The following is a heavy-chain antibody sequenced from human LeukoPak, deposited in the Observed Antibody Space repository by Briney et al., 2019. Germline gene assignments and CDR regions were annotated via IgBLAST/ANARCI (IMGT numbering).Heavy chain of an antibody. V-gene: IGHV3-23*01. D-gene: IGHD6-6*01. Sequence: GGSLRLSCATSGFTFSSYAMSWDPQAQGKGLEWGSGIGGAGGSTYYADSVKGRFTISRDNSKTTVSVQMDSLRAEDTAVYYCAKGASSSRRYFDRWGRGTLVTVSS. CDR2: IGGAGGST. CDR1: GFTFSSYA. J-gene: IGHJ2*01. CDR3: AKGASSSRRYFDR.